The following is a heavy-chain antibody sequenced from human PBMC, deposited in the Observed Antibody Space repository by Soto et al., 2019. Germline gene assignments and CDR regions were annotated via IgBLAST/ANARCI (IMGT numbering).Heavy chain of an antibody. CDR1: GFTFDTYT. CDR3: ARGSASKSGHLWYFHL. D-gene: IGHD2-8*02. Sequence: GGSLRLSCTASGFTFDTYTMNWLRQVPGRGLEWVSSISATTTYKYYAASVEGRFTISRDNAKNSLYLQTNSLGAEDTAVYYCARGSASKSGHLWYFHLCGRGTLVTVSS. CDR2: ISATTTYK. J-gene: IGHJ2*01. V-gene: IGHV3-21*01.